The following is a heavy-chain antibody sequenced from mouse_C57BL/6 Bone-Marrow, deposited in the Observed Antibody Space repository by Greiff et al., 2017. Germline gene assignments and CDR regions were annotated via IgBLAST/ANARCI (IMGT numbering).Heavy chain of an antibody. CDR1: GFNIKDDY. J-gene: IGHJ3*01. CDR3: TTVVFYGSSFPFSY. Sequence: VQLQQSGAELVRPGASVKLSCTASGFNIKDDYMHWVKQRPEQGLEWIGWIDPENGDTEYASKFQGKATITADTSSNTAYLQLSSLTSEDTAGYYCTTVVFYGSSFPFSYWGQGTLVTVSA. CDR2: IDPENGDT. V-gene: IGHV14-4*01. D-gene: IGHD1-1*01.